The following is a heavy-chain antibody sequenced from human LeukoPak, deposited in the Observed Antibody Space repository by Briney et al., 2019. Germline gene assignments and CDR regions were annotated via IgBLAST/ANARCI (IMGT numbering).Heavy chain of an antibody. D-gene: IGHD3-16*01. Sequence: PSETLSLTCAVYGGSFSGYYWSWIRQPPGKGLEWIGEINHSGSTNYNPSLKSRVTISVDTSKNQFSLKLSSVTAADTAVYYCARLLRGGGAFDIWGQGTMVTVSS. CDR1: GGSFSGYY. CDR2: INHSGST. V-gene: IGHV4-34*01. CDR3: ARLLRGGGAFDI. J-gene: IGHJ3*02.